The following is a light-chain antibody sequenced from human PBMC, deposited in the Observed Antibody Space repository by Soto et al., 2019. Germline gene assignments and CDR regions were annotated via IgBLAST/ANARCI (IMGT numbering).Light chain of an antibody. J-gene: IGKJ2*01. CDR2: GAS. V-gene: IGKV3-15*01. Sequence: ERVMTQSPATLSVSPGERATLSCRADQSVTSNLAWHQQKPGQAPRLLIYGASTRATGIPARFSGSGSGTEFTLTISSLQSEDFAVYYCQQYNNWPYTFGQGTKVDIK. CDR3: QQYNNWPYT. CDR1: QSVTSN.